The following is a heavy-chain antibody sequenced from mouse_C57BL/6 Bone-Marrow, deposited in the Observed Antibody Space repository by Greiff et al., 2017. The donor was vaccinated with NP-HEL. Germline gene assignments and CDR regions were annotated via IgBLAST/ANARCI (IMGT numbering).Heavy chain of an antibody. D-gene: IGHD3-1*01. CDR1: GYTFTSYW. V-gene: IGHV1-72*01. Sequence: QVQLKQPGAELVKPGASVKLSCKASGYTFTSYWMHWVKQRPGRGLEWIGRIDPNSGGTKYNEKFKSKATLTVDKPSSTAYMQLSSLTSEDSAVYYCAREGLSYCFDYWGQGTTLTVSS. J-gene: IGHJ2*01. CDR2: IDPNSGGT. CDR3: AREGLSYCFDY.